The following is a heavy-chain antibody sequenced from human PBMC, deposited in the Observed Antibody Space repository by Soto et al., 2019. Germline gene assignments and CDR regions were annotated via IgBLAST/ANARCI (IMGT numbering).Heavy chain of an antibody. Sequence: ASVKVSCKASGYTFTSYYMHWVRQAPGQGLEWMGIINPSGGSTSYAQKFQGRVTMTRDTSTSTVYMELSSLRSEDTAVYYCAREFDRQITIFGVVMPNDYWGQGTLVTVYS. J-gene: IGHJ4*02. D-gene: IGHD3-3*01. V-gene: IGHV1-46*01. CDR3: AREFDRQITIFGVVMPNDY. CDR2: INPSGGST. CDR1: GYTFTSYY.